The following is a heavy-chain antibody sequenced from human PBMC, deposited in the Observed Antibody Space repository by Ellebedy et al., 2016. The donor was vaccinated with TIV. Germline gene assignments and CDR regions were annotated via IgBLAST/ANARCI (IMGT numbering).Heavy chain of an antibody. CDR3: ARVRNYYDSSGYYWPYNWFDP. D-gene: IGHD3-22*01. CDR2: IYHSGKT. CDR1: GDSISSGGYS. Sequence: SETLSLXCAVSGDSISSGGYSWSWIRPPPGKGLEWIGYIYHSGKTYYNPSLKSRVTISVDRPKNQFSVRLNSVTAADTAVYYCARVRNYYDSSGYYWPYNWFDPWGQGTLVTVSS. J-gene: IGHJ5*02. V-gene: IGHV4-30-2*01.